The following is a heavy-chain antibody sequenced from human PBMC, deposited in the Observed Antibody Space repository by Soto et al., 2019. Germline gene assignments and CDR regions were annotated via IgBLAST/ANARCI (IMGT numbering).Heavy chain of an antibody. Sequence: SETLYLTCTVSGGSINNNDHYWGWVRQPPGKGLEWVGNIDYSGSTYYKPSLKSRVTISVDTSKNQFSLKLSSVTAADTAVYYCARRDIWYYDRSGYSPFDHWGQGTLVTVSS. D-gene: IGHD3-22*01. CDR1: GGSINNNDHY. CDR3: ARRDIWYYDRSGYSPFDH. V-gene: IGHV4-39*01. CDR2: IDYSGST. J-gene: IGHJ4*02.